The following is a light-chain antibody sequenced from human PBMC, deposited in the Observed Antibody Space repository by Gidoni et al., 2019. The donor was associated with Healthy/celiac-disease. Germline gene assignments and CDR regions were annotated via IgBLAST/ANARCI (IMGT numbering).Light chain of an antibody. CDR2: GNS. CDR1: SSNIGAGYD. J-gene: IGLJ2*01. V-gene: IGLV1-40*01. Sequence: QSVLTQPPSVSGAPGQRVTTSCTGSSSNIGAGYDVHWYQHLPGTAPKLLIYGNSNRPSGVPDRFSGSKSGTSASLAITGLQAEDGADYYCQSYDSSLSGVVFGGGTKLTVL. CDR3: QSYDSSLSGVV.